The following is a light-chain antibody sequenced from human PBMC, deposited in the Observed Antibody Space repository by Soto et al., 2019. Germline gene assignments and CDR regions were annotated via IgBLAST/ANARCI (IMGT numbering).Light chain of an antibody. V-gene: IGKV3-15*01. CDR2: GAS. J-gene: IGKJ1*01. CDR1: QSVSSN. Sequence: EIVMTQSPATLSVSPGERATLSCRASQSVSSNLAWYQQKPGQAPRLLIYGASTRATGIPARFSGSGSGTELTITISSLQSEDFAVYYCQQYNNWPPKTFGQGTKVEIK. CDR3: QQYNNWPPKT.